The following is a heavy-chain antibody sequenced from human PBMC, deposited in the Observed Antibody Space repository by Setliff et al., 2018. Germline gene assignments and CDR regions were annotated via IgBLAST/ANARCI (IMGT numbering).Heavy chain of an antibody. CDR3: AREGVDTRSSTDYRYYMDV. J-gene: IGHJ6*03. CDR1: GGTFSSYG. Sequence: SVKVSCKASGGTFSSYGVTWVRQAPGQGLEWMGGTIPIFGSTNYAQQFQGRVTIIADESTSTAYMELTSLRTEDTAVYYCAREGVDTRSSTDYRYYMDVWGKGTTVTVSS. CDR2: TIPIFGST. D-gene: IGHD5-18*01. V-gene: IGHV1-69*13.